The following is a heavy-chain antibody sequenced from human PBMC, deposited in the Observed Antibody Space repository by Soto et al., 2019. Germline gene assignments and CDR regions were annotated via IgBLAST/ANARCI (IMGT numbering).Heavy chain of an antibody. CDR2: ISWHSASR. V-gene: IGHV3-9*01. CDR3: EKERWIDFCSALDV. D-gene: IGHD3-3*01. Sequence: EVHLVESGGGLVQPGRSLRLSCAASGFTFDDFAMHWVRQAPGKGLEWVSGISWHSASRGYADSVRGRVTISRDNAKNSLYLQMDSLGPEGTALYYCEKERWIDFCSALDVGGKGTAVTVSS. CDR1: GFTFDDFA. J-gene: IGHJ6*04.